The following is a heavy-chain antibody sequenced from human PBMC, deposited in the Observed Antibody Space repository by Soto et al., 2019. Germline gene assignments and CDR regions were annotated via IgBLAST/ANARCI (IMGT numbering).Heavy chain of an antibody. D-gene: IGHD2-21*02. CDR2: IYYSGST. J-gene: IGHJ5*02. V-gene: IGHV4-31*03. CDR3: ARVPRRHIVVVTAIEGWFDP. CDR1: GGSISSGGYY. Sequence: QVQLQESGPGLVKPSQTLSLTCTVSGGSISSGGYYWSWIRQHPGKGLEWIGYIYYSGSTYYNPSLKSRVTISVDTSKNQFSLKPSSVTAADTAVDYCARVPRRHIVVVTAIEGWFDPWGQGTLVTVSS.